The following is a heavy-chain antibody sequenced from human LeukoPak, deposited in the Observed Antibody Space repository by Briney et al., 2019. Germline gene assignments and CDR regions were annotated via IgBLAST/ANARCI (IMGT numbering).Heavy chain of an antibody. CDR2: INPNSGGT. CDR3: ARDLRQEDSDYFYGMDL. CDR1: GYSFTGYH. D-gene: IGHD5/OR15-5a*01. V-gene: IGHV1-2*04. Sequence: ASVKVSCKASGYSFTGYHIHWVRQAPGQGLEWMGWINPNSGGTKYAQKFQDWVTMTRDTSINTVYMEMSRLRSDDTAVYYCARDLRQEDSDYFYGMDLWGQGTTVTVSS. J-gene: IGHJ6*02.